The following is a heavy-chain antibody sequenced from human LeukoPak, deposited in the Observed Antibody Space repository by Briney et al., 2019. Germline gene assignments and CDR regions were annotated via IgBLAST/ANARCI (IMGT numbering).Heavy chain of an antibody. Sequence: PSETLSLTCIVSGGSISSYYWSWIRQPPGKGLEWIGYIYYSGSTNYNPSLKSRVTISVDTSKNQFSLKLSSVTAADTAVYYCARGNWNDVVGYYFDYWGQGTLVTVSS. V-gene: IGHV4-59*08. CDR3: ARGNWNDVVGYYFDY. CDR2: IYYSGST. J-gene: IGHJ4*02. D-gene: IGHD1-1*01. CDR1: GGSISSYY.